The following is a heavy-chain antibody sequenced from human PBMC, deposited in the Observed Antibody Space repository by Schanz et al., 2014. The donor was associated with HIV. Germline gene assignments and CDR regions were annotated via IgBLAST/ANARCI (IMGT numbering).Heavy chain of an antibody. CDR2: ISYDGINK. CDR3: AKDRNYYDSKYRGKGNYYYYYGMDV. CDR1: GFTFNNYG. V-gene: IGHV3-30*18. D-gene: IGHD3-22*01. Sequence: QVQLVESGGGVVQPGRSLRLSCAASGFTFNNYGMQWVRQAPGKGLEWVALISYDGINKYYGDSVKGRFTISRDNSKNTLKLQMKSLRAEDTAVYYCAKDRNYYDSKYRGKGNYYYYYGMDVWGQGTTVTVSS. J-gene: IGHJ6*02.